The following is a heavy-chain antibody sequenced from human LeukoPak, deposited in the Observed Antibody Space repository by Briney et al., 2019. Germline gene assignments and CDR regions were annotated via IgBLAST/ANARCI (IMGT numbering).Heavy chain of an antibody. CDR3: ARDTRTGSGSYYYYYMDV. J-gene: IGHJ6*03. CDR1: GYTFTDYY. V-gene: IGHV1-2*02. D-gene: IGHD3-10*01. Sequence: ASVKVSCKASGYTFTDYYIHWVRQAPGQGLEWMGWINPNSGGTNYAQKFQGRVTMTRDTSISTAYMELSRLRSDDTAVYYCARDTRTGSGSYYYYYMDVWGKGTTVTVSS. CDR2: INPNSGGT.